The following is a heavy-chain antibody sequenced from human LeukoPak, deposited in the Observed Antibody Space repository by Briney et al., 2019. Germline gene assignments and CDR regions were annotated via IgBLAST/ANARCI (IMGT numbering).Heavy chain of an antibody. D-gene: IGHD3-10*01. J-gene: IGHJ5*02. CDR3: ARGGRITMVRGPESRWFDP. CDR1: GGSFSGYY. CDR2: INHSGST. V-gene: IGHV4-34*01. Sequence: SETLSLTCAVYGGSFSGYYWSWIRQPPGKGLEWIGEINHSGSTNYNPSLKSRVTISVDTSKNQFSLKLSSVTAADTAVYYCARGGRITMVRGPESRWFDPWGQGTLVTVSS.